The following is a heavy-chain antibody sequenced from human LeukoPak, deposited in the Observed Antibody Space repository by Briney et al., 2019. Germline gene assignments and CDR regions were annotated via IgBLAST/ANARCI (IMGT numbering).Heavy chain of an antibody. V-gene: IGHV4-59*01. CDR2: IYYSGST. Sequence: PSETLSLTCTVSGGSISSYYWSWIRQPSGKGLESIGYIYYSGSTNYNPSLKNRVTISVDTSKNQFPLKLSSVTAADTAVYYCARAADYGDYDPTFDYWGQGTLVTVSS. D-gene: IGHD4-17*01. J-gene: IGHJ4*02. CDR3: ARAADYGDYDPTFDY. CDR1: GGSISSYY.